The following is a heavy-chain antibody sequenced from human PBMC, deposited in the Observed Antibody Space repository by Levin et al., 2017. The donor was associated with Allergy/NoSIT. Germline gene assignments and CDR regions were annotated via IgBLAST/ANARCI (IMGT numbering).Heavy chain of an antibody. CDR3: ARDNWFDS. CDR1: GFTFSDYM. Sequence: PGESLKISCAASGFTFSDYMINWVRQAPGKGLEWVSSITSTSDIYYADLIKGRFTISRDNAKNSVFLQMNSLRAEDTAVYYCARDNWFDSWGQGTVVTVSS. J-gene: IGHJ5*01. V-gene: IGHV3-69-1*01. CDR2: ITSTSDI.